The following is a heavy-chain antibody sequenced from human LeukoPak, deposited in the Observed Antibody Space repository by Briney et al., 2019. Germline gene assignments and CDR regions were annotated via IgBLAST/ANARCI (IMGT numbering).Heavy chain of an antibody. J-gene: IGHJ6*03. CDR1: GYTFTTYA. D-gene: IGHD3-10*01. Sequence: ASVKVSCKASGYTFTTYAMNWVRQAPGQGLEWMGWINTNTGNATYAQGFTGRFVFSLDASVSTAYLQISSLKAEDTAVYYCARAITMVRGTRRYYMDVWGKGTTVTVSS. CDR3: ARAITMVRGTRRYYMDV. V-gene: IGHV7-4-1*02. CDR2: INTNTGNA.